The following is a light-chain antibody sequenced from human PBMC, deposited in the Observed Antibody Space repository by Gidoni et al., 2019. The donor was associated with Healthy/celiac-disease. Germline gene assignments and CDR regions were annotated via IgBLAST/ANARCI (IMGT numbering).Light chain of an antibody. CDR3: GTWDSSLSAGV. CDR1: SSNIGNNY. J-gene: IGLJ1*01. CDR2: DNN. Sequence: QSVLTQPPSVSAAPGQKVTISFSGSSSNIGNNYVSWYQQLPGTAPKLLIYDNNKLPSGIPDRFSGSRSGTSATLGITGLQTGDEADYYCGTWDSSLSAGVFGTGTKVTVL. V-gene: IGLV1-51*01.